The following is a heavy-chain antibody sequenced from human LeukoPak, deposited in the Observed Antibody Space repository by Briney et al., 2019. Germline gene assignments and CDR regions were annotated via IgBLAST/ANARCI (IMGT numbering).Heavy chain of an antibody. Sequence: ASVKVSCKASGYTFTSYDINWVRQATGQGLEWMGWMNPNSGNTGYAQKFQGRVTITRNTSISTAYMELSSLRSEDTAVYYCAGKYCSGGSCYPMEYYFDYWGQGTLVTVSS. CDR3: AGKYCSGGSCYPMEYYFDY. CDR2: MNPNSGNT. J-gene: IGHJ4*02. V-gene: IGHV1-8*03. D-gene: IGHD2-15*01. CDR1: GYTFTSYD.